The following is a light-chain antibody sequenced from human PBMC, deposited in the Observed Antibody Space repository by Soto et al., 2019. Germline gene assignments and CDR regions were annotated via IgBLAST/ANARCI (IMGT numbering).Light chain of an antibody. CDR1: QSVKNSY. V-gene: IGKV3-20*01. CDR2: GAS. J-gene: IGKJ4*01. Sequence: EIVLTQSPATLSLSPGERATFSCRSSQSVKNSYLAWYQQKPGQAPRLLIYGASSRATGIPDRFSGSGSGTDFTLTISRLEPEDFAVYYCQQYGSSPLTFGGGTKVDIK. CDR3: QQYGSSPLT.